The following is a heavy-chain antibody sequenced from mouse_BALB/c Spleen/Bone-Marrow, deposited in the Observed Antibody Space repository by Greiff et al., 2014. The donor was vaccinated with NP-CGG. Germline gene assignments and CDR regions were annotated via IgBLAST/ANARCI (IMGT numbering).Heavy chain of an antibody. D-gene: IGHD2-1*01. CDR2: ISSGGGST. Sequence: VQLQQSGGGLVKPGGSLKLSCAASGFAFSRYDMPWVRQTPEKRLEWVAYISSGGGSTYYPDTVKGRFTISRDNAKNTLYLQMSSLKSEDTAMYYCARHDYYGNPFAYWGQGTLVTVSA. V-gene: IGHV5-12-1*01. CDR3: ARHDYYGNPFAY. CDR1: GFAFSRYD. J-gene: IGHJ3*01.